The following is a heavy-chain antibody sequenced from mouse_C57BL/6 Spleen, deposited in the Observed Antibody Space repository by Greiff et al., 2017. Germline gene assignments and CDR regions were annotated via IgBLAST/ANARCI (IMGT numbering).Heavy chain of an antibody. CDR2: IYPGSGNT. D-gene: IGHD4-1*01. CDR3: GGWDGPFAY. V-gene: IGHV1-76*01. CDR1: GYTFTDYY. Sequence: QVQLQQSGAELVRPGASVKLSCKASGYTFTDYYINWVKQRPGQGLEWIARIYPGSGNTYYNEKFKGQATLTAEKSSSTAYMQLSSLTSEYSAVYFCGGWDGPFAYWGQGTLVTVSA. J-gene: IGHJ3*01.